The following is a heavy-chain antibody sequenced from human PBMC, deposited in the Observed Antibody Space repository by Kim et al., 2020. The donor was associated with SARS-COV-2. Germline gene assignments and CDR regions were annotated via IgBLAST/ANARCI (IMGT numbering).Heavy chain of an antibody. CDR2: ISHDGSKK. CDR3: ARVLSTEISGWNY. V-gene: IGHV3-30*03. Sequence: GGSLRLSCEASGFAFNTYGMHWVRQAPGKGLEWVAVISHDGSKKHYAESVQGRFIVSRDNSKNTLYLQLNTLRREDTAVYYCARVLSTEISGWNYWGQGTLVTVPS. CDR1: GFAFNTYG. D-gene: IGHD6-19*01. J-gene: IGHJ4*02.